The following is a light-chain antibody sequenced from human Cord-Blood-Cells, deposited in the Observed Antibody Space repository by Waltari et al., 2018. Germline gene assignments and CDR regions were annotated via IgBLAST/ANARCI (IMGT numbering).Light chain of an antibody. CDR2: DAS. V-gene: IGKV1-5*01. Sequence: DIQMTQSPSTLSASVGDRVTITCRASQSSSSWLAWYQQKPGKAPKLRIYDASSLESGLPSRFSGSGSGTEFTLTISSLQPDDFATYYCQQYNSYSPYTFGQGTKLEIK. J-gene: IGKJ2*01. CDR3: QQYNSYSPYT. CDR1: QSSSSW.